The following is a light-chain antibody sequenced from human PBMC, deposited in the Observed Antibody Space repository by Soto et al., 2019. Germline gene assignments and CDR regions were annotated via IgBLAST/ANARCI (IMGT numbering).Light chain of an antibody. J-gene: IGKJ1*01. CDR3: QQYNSWLWT. V-gene: IGKV3-15*01. Sequence: EIVMTQSPATLSVSPGEGATLSCRASQSVSSKLAWYQQKPGQAPRLLSYGASTRATGIPARFSGSGSGTEFPLIISSLQSEESAVYYCQQYNSWLWTFGQGTKVEIK. CDR2: GAS. CDR1: QSVSSK.